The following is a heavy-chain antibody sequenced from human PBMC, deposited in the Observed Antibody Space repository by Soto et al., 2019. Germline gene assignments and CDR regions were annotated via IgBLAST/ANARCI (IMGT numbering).Heavy chain of an antibody. V-gene: IGHV1-2*02. CDR1: GYTFTGYY. CDR2: INPNSGGT. Sequence: QVPLVQSGAEVKKPGASVKVSCKASGYTFTGYYMHWVRQAPGQGLEWMGWINPNSGGTNYAQKFQGRVTMTRDTSISTAYMELSRLRSDDTAVYYCARDHPIAVAGTGLGYYYGMDVWGQGTTVTVSS. J-gene: IGHJ6*02. D-gene: IGHD6-19*01. CDR3: ARDHPIAVAGTGLGYYYGMDV.